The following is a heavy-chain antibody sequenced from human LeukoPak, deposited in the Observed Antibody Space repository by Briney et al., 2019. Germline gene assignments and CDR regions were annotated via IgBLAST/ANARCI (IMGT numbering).Heavy chain of an antibody. CDR2: ISSSGSTI. D-gene: IGHD6-13*01. V-gene: IGHV3-11*01. CDR1: GFTFSDYD. J-gene: IGHJ3*02. CDR3: ARDWSYLPSGAAGENDI. Sequence: PGGSLRLSCAASGFTFSDYDMSWIRRAPGKGLEWVSYISSSGSTIYYADSVKGGFTISRDNTKNSLYLQMNSLRAEDTAVYYCARDWSYLPSGAAGENDIWGQGTMVTVS.